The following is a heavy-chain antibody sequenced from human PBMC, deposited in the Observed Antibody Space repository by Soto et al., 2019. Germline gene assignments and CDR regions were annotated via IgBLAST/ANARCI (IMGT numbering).Heavy chain of an antibody. Sequence: QVQLVQSGAEVKKPGASVKVSCKVSGYTLTELSMHWVRQAPGEGREWRGGFDPEDGETIYEQKCQGRVTMTEDTSTDTAYMELSSLRSEDTAVYYCATPGGSGSYYNDPRYSSGWPLGYWGQGTLVTVSS. CDR1: GYTLTELS. CDR3: ATPGGSGSYYNDPRYSSGWPLGY. V-gene: IGHV1-24*01. J-gene: IGHJ4*02. CDR2: FDPEDGET. D-gene: IGHD3-10*01.